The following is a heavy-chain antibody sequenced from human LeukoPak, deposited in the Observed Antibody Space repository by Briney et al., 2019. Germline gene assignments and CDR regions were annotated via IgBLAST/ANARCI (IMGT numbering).Heavy chain of an antibody. CDR3: ARGGGYYPDY. CDR2: IYYSGAT. Sequence: SETLSLTCAVYGGSFSGYYWSWIRQHPGKGLQWIGYIYYSGATYYNPSLNSRVTMSVDTSKNQFSLNLDSVTDADKALYYCARGGGYYPDYWGQETLVTVSS. J-gene: IGHJ4*02. CDR1: GGSFSGYY. V-gene: IGHV4-31*11. D-gene: IGHD3-22*01.